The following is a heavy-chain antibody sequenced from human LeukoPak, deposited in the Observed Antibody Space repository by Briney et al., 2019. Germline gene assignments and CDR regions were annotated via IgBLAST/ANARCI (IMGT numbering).Heavy chain of an antibody. CDR1: GFTFTTYW. J-gene: IGHJ4*02. CDR2: IYYRGST. CDR3: ARLGRYSSSWYGGY. D-gene: IGHD6-13*01. V-gene: IGHV4-39*01. Sequence: ESLRLSCAASGFTFTTYWMSWVRQAPGKGLEWIGSIYYRGSTYYNPSLKSRVTISVDTSKNQFSPKLSSVTAADTAVYYCARLGRYSSSWYGGYWGQGTLVTVSS.